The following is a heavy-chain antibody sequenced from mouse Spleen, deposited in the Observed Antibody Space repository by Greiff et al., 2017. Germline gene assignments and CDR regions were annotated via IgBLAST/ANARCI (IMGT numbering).Heavy chain of an antibody. Sequence: QVQLQQPGAELVKPGASVKMSCKASGYTFTSYWITWVKQRPGQGLEWIGDIYPGSGSTNYNEKFKSKATLTVDTSSSTAYMQLSSLTSEDSAVYYCARRYYGNYGSYFDYWGQGTTLTVSS. CDR2: IYPGSGST. CDR3: ARRYYGNYGSYFDY. CDR1: GYTFTSYW. D-gene: IGHD2-1*01. V-gene: IGHV1-55*01. J-gene: IGHJ2*01.